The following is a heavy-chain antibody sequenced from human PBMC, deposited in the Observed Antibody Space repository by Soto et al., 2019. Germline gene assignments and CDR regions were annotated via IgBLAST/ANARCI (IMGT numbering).Heavy chain of an antibody. Sequence: SETLSLTCTVSGGSISSGDYYWSWIRQPPGKGLEWIGYIYYSGSTYYNPSLKSRVTISVDTSKNQFSLKLSSVTAADTAVYYCARVSGETDAFDIWGQGTMVTVSS. CDR3: ARVSGETDAFDI. J-gene: IGHJ3*02. CDR2: IYYSGST. V-gene: IGHV4-30-4*01. CDR1: GGSISSGDYY. D-gene: IGHD3-16*01.